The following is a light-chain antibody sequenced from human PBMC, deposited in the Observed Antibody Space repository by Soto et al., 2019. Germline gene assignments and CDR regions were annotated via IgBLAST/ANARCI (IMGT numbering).Light chain of an antibody. Sequence: ENVFTQSPGTLSLSPGERATLSCRASQSVSSSYLAWYQQKPGQAPRLLIYGASSRATGIPDRFSDSGSGTAFHLTISILEPEDFAVYYCQQDGSSPTFCQWTKVALK. V-gene: IGKV3-20*01. CDR1: QSVSSSY. J-gene: IGKJ1*01. CDR2: GAS. CDR3: QQDGSSPT.